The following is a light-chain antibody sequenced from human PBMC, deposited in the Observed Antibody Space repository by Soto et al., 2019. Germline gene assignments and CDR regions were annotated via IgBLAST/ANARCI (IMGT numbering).Light chain of an antibody. J-gene: IGLJ2*01. CDR1: ALPKKF. CDR2: DDS. Sequence: SYELTQPPSVSVSPGQTARITCSGDALPKKFASWYQQKSGQAPLLVIYDDSRRPSGIPERFSGSNSGNTATLTISGVEAGDEADYYCQVWDSSGHHVVFGGGTKLTVL. CDR3: QVWDSSGHHVV. V-gene: IGLV3-10*01.